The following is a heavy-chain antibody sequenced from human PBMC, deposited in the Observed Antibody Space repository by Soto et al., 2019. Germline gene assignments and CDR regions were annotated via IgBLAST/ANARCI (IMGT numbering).Heavy chain of an antibody. CDR1: GITFRSRA. CDR2: TTDNDGDR. Sequence: EEQLLESGGDLVQPGGPLRLSGVASGITFRSRAMTGVRQPPGEGRGGVSVTTDNDGDRKNADSGRGGFTISRDNSKNTPYLRKSSLRAEYSAVYYCARGSRDSYPGSRIFDLWGRGTLVTVSS. D-gene: IGHD3-10*01. CDR3: ARGSRDSYPGSRIFDL. V-gene: IGHV3-23*01. J-gene: IGHJ4*02.